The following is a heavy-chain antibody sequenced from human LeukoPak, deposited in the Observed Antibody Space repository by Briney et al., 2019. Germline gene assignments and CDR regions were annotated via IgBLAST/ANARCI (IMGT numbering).Heavy chain of an antibody. Sequence: GGSLRLSCAASGFTFSSYWMHWVRQAPGKGLVWFSRITSDGSSTNYADSVKGRFTISRDNAKDTLYLQMNSLRAGDTAVYYCARALPYSSQGIEWGQGTLVTV. D-gene: IGHD2-21*01. CDR3: ARALPYSSQGIE. J-gene: IGHJ4*02. CDR2: ITSDGSST. V-gene: IGHV3-74*01. CDR1: GFTFSSYW.